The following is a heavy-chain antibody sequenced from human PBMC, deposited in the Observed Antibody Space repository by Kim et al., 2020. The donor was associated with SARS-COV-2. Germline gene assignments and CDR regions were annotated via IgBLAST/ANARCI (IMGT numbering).Heavy chain of an antibody. D-gene: IGHD6-13*01. V-gene: IGHV3-23*01. CDR3: AKVGGTAAGTVGGLDY. CDR2: ISGSGGST. CDR1: GFTFSSYA. Sequence: GGSLRLSCAASGFTFSSYAMSWVRQAPGKGLEWVSAISGSGGSTYYADSVKGRFTISRDNSKNTLYLQMNSLRAEDTAVYYCAKVGGTAAGTVGGLDYWGQGTLVTVSS. J-gene: IGHJ4*02.